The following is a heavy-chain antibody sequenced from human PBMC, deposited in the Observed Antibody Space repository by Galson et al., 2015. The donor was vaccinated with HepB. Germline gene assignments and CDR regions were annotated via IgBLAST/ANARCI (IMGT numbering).Heavy chain of an antibody. Sequence: SVKVSCKASGYTFTSYGISWVRQAPGQGLEWMGWISAYNGNTNYAQKLQGRVTMTTDTSTSTAYMELRSLRSDDTAVYYCARAAPHYGDYVRTDDYWGQGTLVTVSS. CDR2: ISAYNGNT. V-gene: IGHV1-18*01. CDR1: GYTFTSYG. J-gene: IGHJ4*02. CDR3: ARAAPHYGDYVRTDDY. D-gene: IGHD4-17*01.